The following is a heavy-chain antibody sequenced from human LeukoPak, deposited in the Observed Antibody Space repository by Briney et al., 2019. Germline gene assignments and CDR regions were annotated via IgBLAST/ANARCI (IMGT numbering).Heavy chain of an antibody. CDR2: IYYSGRT. CDR1: GGSISDDGYY. CDR3: ARDRGGYYYGSGSDFDY. J-gene: IGHJ4*02. Sequence: PSETLSLTCSVSGGSISDDGYYWGWIRQPPGKGLEWIGTIYYSGRTYYNPSLKSRVTISLDTSKNQFSLKLSSVTAADTALYYCARDRGGYYYGSGSDFDYWGQGTLVSVSS. D-gene: IGHD3-10*01. V-gene: IGHV4-39*07.